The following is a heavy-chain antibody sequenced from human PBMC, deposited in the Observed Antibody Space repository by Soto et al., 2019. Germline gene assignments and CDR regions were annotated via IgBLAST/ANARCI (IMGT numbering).Heavy chain of an antibody. CDR1: GFTFSSYA. J-gene: IGHJ4*02. CDR3: AKAKGSEYYDILTGYYLFDY. D-gene: IGHD3-9*01. V-gene: IGHV3-23*01. CDR2: ISGSGGST. Sequence: GGSLRLSCAASGFTFSSYAMSWVRQAPGKGLEWVSAISGSGGSTYYADSVKGRFTISRDNSKNTLYLQMNSLRAEDTAVYYCAKAKGSEYYDILTGYYLFDYWGQGTLVTVSS.